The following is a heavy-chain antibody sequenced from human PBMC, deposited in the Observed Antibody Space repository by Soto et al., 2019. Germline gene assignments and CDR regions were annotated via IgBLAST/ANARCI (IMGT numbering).Heavy chain of an antibody. Sequence: QVQLQESGPGLVKPSQTLSLTCTVSGGSISSGVYYWSWIRQHPGKVLEWVGYISYRGSTHYNPSLKSRVTISLDTSKNQFSLMLSSVTAADTAVYYCARRVGYCSGGGCRVGYHYFMDVWGKGTTVTVSS. CDR2: ISYRGST. CDR1: GGSISSGVYY. J-gene: IGHJ6*03. D-gene: IGHD2-15*01. V-gene: IGHV4-31*03. CDR3: ARRVGYCSGGGCRVGYHYFMDV.